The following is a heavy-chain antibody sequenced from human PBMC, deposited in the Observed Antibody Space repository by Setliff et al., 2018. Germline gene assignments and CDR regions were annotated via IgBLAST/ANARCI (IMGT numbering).Heavy chain of an antibody. V-gene: IGHV3-11*01. J-gene: IGHJ4*02. CDR3: ARTTGYRLEGDFDY. CDR1: GFTFSNYY. CDR2: IHDSGNPT. D-gene: IGHD3-16*01. Sequence: PGGSLRLSCAASGFTFSNYYMTWIRQAPGKGLEWISYIHDSGNPTYYADSVKGRFTVSRDNAKNSLYLQMTSLRAEDTAIYYCARTTGYRLEGDFDYWGQGTLVTSP.